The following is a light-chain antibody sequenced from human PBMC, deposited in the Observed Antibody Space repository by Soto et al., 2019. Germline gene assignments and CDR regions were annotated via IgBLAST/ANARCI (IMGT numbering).Light chain of an antibody. CDR3: AAWDDSLSRLV. CDR1: SSNIGSNY. Sequence: QSVLTQPPSASGTPGQRVTISCSGSSSNIGSNYVYWYHQLPGTAPKLVIYRNNQRPSGVPDRISGSKSGTSASLAISGLRSEDEADYYCAAWDDSLSRLVFGRGTKLTVL. CDR2: RNN. V-gene: IGLV1-47*01. J-gene: IGLJ2*01.